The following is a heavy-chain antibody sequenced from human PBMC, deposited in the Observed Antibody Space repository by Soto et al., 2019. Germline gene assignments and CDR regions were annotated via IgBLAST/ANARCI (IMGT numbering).Heavy chain of an antibody. V-gene: IGHV1-69*13. CDR3: ASYYGSGSYYKIGYYYYGMDV. Sequence: VASVKVSCKASGGTFSSYAISWVRQAPGQGLEWMGGIIPIFGTANYAQKFQGRVTITADESTSTAYMELSSLRSEDTAVYYCASYYGSGSYYKIGYYYYGMDVWGQGTTVTVSS. CDR2: IIPIFGTA. CDR1: GGTFSSYA. J-gene: IGHJ6*02. D-gene: IGHD3-10*01.